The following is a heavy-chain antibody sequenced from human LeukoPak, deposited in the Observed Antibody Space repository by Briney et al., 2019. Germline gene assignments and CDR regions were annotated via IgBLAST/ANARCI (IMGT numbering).Heavy chain of an antibody. J-gene: IGHJ4*02. CDR3: ASQGPYSGYDLQFDY. CDR1: GFTFSSYA. Sequence: GGSLRLSCAASGFTFSSYAMSWVRQAPGRGLEWVSAISGSGGSTYYADSVKGRFTISRDNSKNTLYLQMNSLRAEDTAVYYCASQGPYSGYDLQFDYWGQGTLVTVSS. CDR2: ISGSGGST. D-gene: IGHD5-12*01. V-gene: IGHV3-23*01.